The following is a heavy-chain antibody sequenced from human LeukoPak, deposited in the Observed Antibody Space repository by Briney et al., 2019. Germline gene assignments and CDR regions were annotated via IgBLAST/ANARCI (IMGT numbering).Heavy chain of an antibody. Sequence: SEALSLTCAVSGDSISNGNWCSWVRQPPGKGLECIGEIYDSGITHYNPSLKSRVTISVDKSTNQFSLKLSSVTAADTDVYYCARHGRSHSGGSRPRFWLVSVVDYWGQGTLVTVSS. D-gene: IGHD2-15*01. V-gene: IGHV4-4*02. CDR3: ARHGRSHSGGSRPRFWLVSVVDY. J-gene: IGHJ4*02. CDR2: IYDSGIT. CDR1: GDSISNGNW.